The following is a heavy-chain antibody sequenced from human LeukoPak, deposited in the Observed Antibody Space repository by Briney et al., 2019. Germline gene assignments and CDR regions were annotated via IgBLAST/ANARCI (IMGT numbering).Heavy chain of an antibody. CDR3: ARDQDCSSTSCYVDY. D-gene: IGHD2-2*01. Sequence: ASVKVSCKASGYTFTSYYMHWVRQAPGQGLEWMGIINPSGGSTSYAQKFQGRVTMTTDTSTSTAYMELRSLRSDDTAVYYCARDQDCSSTSCYVDYWGQGTLVTVSS. CDR2: INPSGGST. CDR1: GYTFTSYY. V-gene: IGHV1-46*01. J-gene: IGHJ4*02.